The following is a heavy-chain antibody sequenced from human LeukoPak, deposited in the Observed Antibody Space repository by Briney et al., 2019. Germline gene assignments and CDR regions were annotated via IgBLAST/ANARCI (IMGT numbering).Heavy chain of an antibody. J-gene: IGHJ4*02. CDR2: MYYSGST. CDR1: GGSISSGDYY. D-gene: IGHD3-22*01. V-gene: IGHV4-39*01. CDR3: ARYYYDSSGYYYLDY. Sequence: SQTLSLTCTVSGGSISSGDYYWGWIRQPPGKGLEWIGSMYYSGSTYYSPSLKSRVTISGDTSKSQFSLKLGSVTAADTAVYYCARYYYDSSGYYYLDYWGQGTLVTVSS.